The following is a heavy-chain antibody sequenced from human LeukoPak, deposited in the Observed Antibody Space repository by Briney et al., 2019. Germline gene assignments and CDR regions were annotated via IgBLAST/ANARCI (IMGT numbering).Heavy chain of an antibody. CDR1: GGSFSGYY. CDR2: INHSGST. V-gene: IGHV4-34*01. CDR3: ARAPSRLRLGELSYYFDY. D-gene: IGHD3-16*02. J-gene: IGHJ4*02. Sequence: SETLSLTCAVYGGSFSGYYWSWIRQPPGKGLEWIGEINHSGSTNYNPSLKSRVTISVDTSKNQFSLKLSSVTAADTAVYYCARAPSRLRLGELSYYFDYWGQGTLVTASS.